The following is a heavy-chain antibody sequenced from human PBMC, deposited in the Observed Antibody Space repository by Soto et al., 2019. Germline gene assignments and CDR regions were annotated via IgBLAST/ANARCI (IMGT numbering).Heavy chain of an antibody. V-gene: IGHV3-23*01. CDR2: ITRDGTTT. CDR1: GFTFSSYA. D-gene: IGHD2-15*01. Sequence: EVQLLESGGGLIQPGGSLRLSCAASGFTFSSYAMAWVRQAPGKGLGWVSTITRDGTTTYYARSVKGRFTISRDNSKNTLHLQMSSLRAEDTALYYCAKKMGWYTTNWYSDYWGQGTLVTVSS. J-gene: IGHJ4*02. CDR3: AKKMGWYTTNWYSDY.